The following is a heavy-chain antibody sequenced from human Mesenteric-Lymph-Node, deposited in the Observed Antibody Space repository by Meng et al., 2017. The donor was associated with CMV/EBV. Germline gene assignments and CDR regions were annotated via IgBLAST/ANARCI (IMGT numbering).Heavy chain of an antibody. J-gene: IGHJ3*01. D-gene: IGHD1-26*01. CDR1: GYTFAGYY. Sequence: ASVKVSCKASGYTFAGYYIHWVRQAPGQGLEWMGWIHPNSGGTKSAQKFQGSVTMTSDTSFSTIYLEVGRLTSADTAVYYCARVSGSYLGASDVWGPGTMVTVSS. CDR3: ARVSGSYLGASDV. V-gene: IGHV1-2*02. CDR2: IHPNSGGT.